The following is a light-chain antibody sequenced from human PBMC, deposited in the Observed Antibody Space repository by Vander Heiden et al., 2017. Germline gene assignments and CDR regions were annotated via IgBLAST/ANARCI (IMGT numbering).Light chain of an antibody. Sequence: QSALTQPASVSGSPGQSITISCTGTSSDVGSYNVVSWYQQHPGKAPKRRIYEVSKRPSGVSNHFSGSKSGNTASLTISGLQAEDEADYYCCSYAGSSTYVFGTGTKVTVL. CDR2: EVS. CDR1: SSDVGSYNV. CDR3: CSYAGSSTYV. V-gene: IGLV2-23*02. J-gene: IGLJ1*01.